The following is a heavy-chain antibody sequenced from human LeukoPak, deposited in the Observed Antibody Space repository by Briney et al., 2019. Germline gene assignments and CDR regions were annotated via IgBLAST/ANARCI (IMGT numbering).Heavy chain of an antibody. CDR3: ARESRLGTIFGVVIPYYGMDV. D-gene: IGHD3-3*01. J-gene: IGHJ6*02. Sequence: GGSLRLSCAASGFTFSSYEMNWVRQAPGKGLEWDSYISSSGSTIYYADSVKGRFTISRDNAKNSLYLQMNSLRAEDTAVYYCARESRLGTIFGVVIPYYGMDVWGQGTTVTVSS. CDR1: GFTFSSYE. CDR2: ISSSGSTI. V-gene: IGHV3-48*03.